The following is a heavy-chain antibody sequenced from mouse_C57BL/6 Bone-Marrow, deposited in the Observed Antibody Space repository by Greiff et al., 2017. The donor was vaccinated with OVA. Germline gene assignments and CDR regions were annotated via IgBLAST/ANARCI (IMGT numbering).Heavy chain of an antibody. CDR2: IYPGDGDT. CDR1: GYAFSSSW. D-gene: IGHD2-4*01. V-gene: IGHV1-82*01. J-gene: IGHJ4*01. Sequence: QVQLQQSGPELVKPGASVKISCKASGYAFSSSWMNWVKQRPGKGLEWIGRIYPGDGDTNYNGKFKGKATLTADKSSSTAYMQLSSLTSEDAAVYCCARPDYDDAMDYWGQGTSGTGSS. CDR3: ARPDYDDAMDY.